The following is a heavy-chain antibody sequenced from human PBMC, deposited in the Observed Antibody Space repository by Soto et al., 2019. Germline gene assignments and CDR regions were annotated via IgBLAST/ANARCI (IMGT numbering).Heavy chain of an antibody. V-gene: IGHV1-18*01. CDR1: GYTFSNYG. Sequence: QVQLVQSGAEVKKPGASVKVSCKASGYTFSNYGISWVRQAPGQGLEWMGWIGVYNGNTDYAQKVQGRVTLTTDTSTSTAYMELRSLRSDDTAVYYCARDSLPMAVAAPDNWGQGTLVIVS. D-gene: IGHD2-15*01. CDR2: IGVYNGNT. CDR3: ARDSLPMAVAAPDN. J-gene: IGHJ4*02.